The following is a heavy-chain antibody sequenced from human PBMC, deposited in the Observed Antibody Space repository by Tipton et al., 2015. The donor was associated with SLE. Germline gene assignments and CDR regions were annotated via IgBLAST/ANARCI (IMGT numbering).Heavy chain of an antibody. CDR2: IWYDGSNK. V-gene: IGHV3-33*01. CDR3: ARESEGAFDI. J-gene: IGHJ3*02. CDR1: GFTFSSYG. Sequence: SGFTFSSYGMHWVRQAPGKGLEWVAVIWYDGSNKYYADSVKGRFTISRDNSKNTLYLQMNSLRAEDTAVYYCARESEGAFDIWGQGTMVTVSS.